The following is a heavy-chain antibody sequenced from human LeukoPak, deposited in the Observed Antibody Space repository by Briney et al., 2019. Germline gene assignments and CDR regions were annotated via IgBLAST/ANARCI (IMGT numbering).Heavy chain of an antibody. Sequence: SQTLSLTCTVSGVSITSGDYYWSWVRQLPGKGLEWIGFIYYSGSTYHNLSLKSRLTLSVDTSKSQFSLKLSSLTAADTAVYYCARARSGDYCSAGSCPYYYYMDVWGRGPPVTVSS. J-gene: IGHJ6*03. D-gene: IGHD2-15*01. V-gene: IGHV4-31*03. CDR1: GVSITSGDYY. CDR2: IYYSGST. CDR3: ARARSGDYCSAGSCPYYYYMDV.